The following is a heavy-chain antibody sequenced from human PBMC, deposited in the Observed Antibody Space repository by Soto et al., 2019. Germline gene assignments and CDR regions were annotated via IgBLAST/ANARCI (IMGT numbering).Heavy chain of an antibody. D-gene: IGHD3-22*01. CDR1: GGSISSYY. J-gene: IGHJ4*02. CDR3: ARSSSSGYSFAL. Sequence: SLTCTVSGGSISSYYWSWIRQPPGKGLEWIGYIYYSGSTNYNPSLKSRVTISVDTSKNQFSLKLSSVTAADTAVYYCARSSSSGYSFALWGQGTLVTVSS. V-gene: IGHV4-59*01. CDR2: IYYSGST.